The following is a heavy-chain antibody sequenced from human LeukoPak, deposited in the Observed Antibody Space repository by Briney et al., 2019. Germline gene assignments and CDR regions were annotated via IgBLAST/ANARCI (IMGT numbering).Heavy chain of an antibody. V-gene: IGHV1-46*01. CDR1: GYTFTSNY. CDR2: IYPRDGST. Sequence: ASVNVSCKASGYTFTSNYIHWVRQAPGQGLEWMGMIYPRDGSTSYAQKFQGRVTVTRDTSTSTVHMELSGLRSEDTAVYYCARDQEGIDYWGQGTLVTVSS. J-gene: IGHJ4*02. CDR3: ARDQEGIDY.